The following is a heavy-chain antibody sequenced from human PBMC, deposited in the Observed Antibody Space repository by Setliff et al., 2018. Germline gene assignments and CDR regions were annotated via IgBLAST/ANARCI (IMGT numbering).Heavy chain of an antibody. Sequence: KPSETLSLTCAVYGGSPSDYYWSWIRQPPGKGLEWTGEIHHSGSTNYNPSLKSRVTISVDTSKNQFSLKLSSVTAADTAVYYCARTFYYDVSDYSGDAFDIWGQGTLVTVSS. CDR1: GGSPSDYY. J-gene: IGHJ3*02. CDR2: IHHSGST. CDR3: ARTFYYDVSDYSGDAFDI. V-gene: IGHV4-34*01. D-gene: IGHD3-22*01.